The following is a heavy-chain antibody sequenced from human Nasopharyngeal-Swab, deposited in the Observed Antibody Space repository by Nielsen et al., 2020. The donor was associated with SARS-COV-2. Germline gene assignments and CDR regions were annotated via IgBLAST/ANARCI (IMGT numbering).Heavy chain of an antibody. CDR3: ARHGRELAPFFFDY. D-gene: IGHD1-26*01. CDR2: IDPSDSYT. CDR1: GYSLTSYW. V-gene: IGHV5-10-1*01. J-gene: IGHJ4*02. Sequence: KVSCKGSGYSLTSYWISWVRQMPGKGLEWMGRIDPSDSYTNYSPSFQGHVTISADKSISTAYLQWSSLKASDTAMYYCARHGRELAPFFFDYWGQGTLVTVSS.